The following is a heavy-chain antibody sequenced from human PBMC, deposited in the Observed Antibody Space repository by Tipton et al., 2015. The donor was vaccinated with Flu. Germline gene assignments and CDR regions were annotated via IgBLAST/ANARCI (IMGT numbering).Heavy chain of an antibody. CDR2: IYYSGST. V-gene: IGHV4-39*07. CDR1: GGSISSSCYY. Sequence: LRLSCTVSGGSISSSCYYWGWIRQPPGKGLEWIGSIYYSGSTYYNPSLKSRVTISVDTSKNQFSLKLSSVTAADTAVYYCARVGSGGTPYNGFDPWGQGTLVTVSS. J-gene: IGHJ5*02. CDR3: ARVGSGGTPYNGFDP. D-gene: IGHD2-15*01.